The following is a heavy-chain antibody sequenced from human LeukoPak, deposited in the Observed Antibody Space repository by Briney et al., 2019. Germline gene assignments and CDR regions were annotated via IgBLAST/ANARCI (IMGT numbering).Heavy chain of an antibody. CDR3: ARDRSGYYDMGGIWYYFDY. CDR2: INPNSGGT. Sequence: ASVKVSCKASGCTFTGHYMHWVRQAPGQGLEWLGWINPNSGGTNYAQKFQGRVTMTRDTPISTAYMELSRLRSDDTAVYYCARDRSGYYDMGGIWYYFDYWGQGTLVTVSS. J-gene: IGHJ4*02. CDR1: GCTFTGHY. V-gene: IGHV1-2*02. D-gene: IGHD3-22*01.